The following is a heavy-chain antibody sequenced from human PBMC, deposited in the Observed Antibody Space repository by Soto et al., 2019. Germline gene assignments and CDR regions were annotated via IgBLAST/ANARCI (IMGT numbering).Heavy chain of an antibody. J-gene: IGHJ5*02. CDR2: IIPILGIA. CDR3: ARAPYYDILTGYYKVNWFDP. D-gene: IGHD3-9*01. CDR1: GGTFSSYT. V-gene: IGHV1-69*02. Sequence: SVKVSCKASGGTFSSYTISWVRQAPGQGLEWMGRIIPILGIANYAQKFQGRVTITADKSTSTAYMELSSLRSEDTAVYYCARAPYYDILTGYYKVNWFDPWGQGTLVTAPQ.